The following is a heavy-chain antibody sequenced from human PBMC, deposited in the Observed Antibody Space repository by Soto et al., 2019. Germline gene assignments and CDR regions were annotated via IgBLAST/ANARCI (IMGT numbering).Heavy chain of an antibody. V-gene: IGHV1-69*13. Sequence: SVKVSCKASGGTFSSYAISWVRQAPGQGLEWMGGIIPIFGTANYAQKFQGRVTITADESTSTAYMELSSLRSEDTAVYYCAVADYDILTGYSIALSSDSGTRYNWFDPCGQGTLVTVSS. CDR1: GGTFSSYA. D-gene: IGHD3-9*01. CDR3: AVADYDILTGYSIALSSDSGTRYNWFDP. J-gene: IGHJ5*02. CDR2: IIPIFGTA.